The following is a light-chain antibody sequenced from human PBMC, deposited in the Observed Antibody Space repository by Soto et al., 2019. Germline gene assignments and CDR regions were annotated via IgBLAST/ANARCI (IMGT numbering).Light chain of an antibody. CDR2: GAS. V-gene: IGKV3-15*01. CDR1: QSVGSN. J-gene: IGKJ4*01. Sequence: EVLMTQSPATLSMSPGGRATLSCRASQSVGSNLAWYQQKPGQAPRLLIYGASTRATGIPARFSGRGSGTEFILTISNLQPDDFATYYCQQYDNYPLTFGGGTKVEI. CDR3: QQYDNYPLT.